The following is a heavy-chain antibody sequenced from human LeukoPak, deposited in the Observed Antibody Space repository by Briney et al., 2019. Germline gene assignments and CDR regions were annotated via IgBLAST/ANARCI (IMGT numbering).Heavy chain of an antibody. CDR1: GFTFSSYA. CDR2: ISGSGGST. V-gene: IGHV3-23*01. CDR3: AKAVVVITTTPLDY. Sequence: GGSLRLSCAASGFTFSSYAMSWVRQAPGKGLEWVSAISGSGGSTYYAHSVKGRFTISRDNSKTTLYLQMNSLRAEDTAVYYCAKAVVVITTTPLDYWGQGTLVTVSS. J-gene: IGHJ4*02. D-gene: IGHD3-22*01.